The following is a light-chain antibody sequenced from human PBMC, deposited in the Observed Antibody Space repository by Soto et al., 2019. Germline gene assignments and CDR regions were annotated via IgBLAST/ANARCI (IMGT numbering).Light chain of an antibody. CDR1: QSVSGRY. V-gene: IGKV3-20*01. CDR3: QQYGTSPPRYT. J-gene: IGKJ2*01. CDR2: GAS. Sequence: EIVLTQSPGTLSLSPGERVTLSCRASQSVSGRYLAWYQQRPGQAPRLPIYGASTRATGIPDRFSGSASGTDFTLTISRLEPEDFVVYYCQQYGTSPPRYTFGQGTKLEI.